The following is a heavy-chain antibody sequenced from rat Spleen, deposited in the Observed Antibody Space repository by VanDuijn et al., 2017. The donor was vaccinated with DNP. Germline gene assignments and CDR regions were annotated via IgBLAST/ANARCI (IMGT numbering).Heavy chain of an antibody. CDR3: VTRNFDYNYFEY. CDR1: RITFSDYN. Sequence: EVQLVESGGGLVQPGRSLKLSCAASRITFSDYNMAWVRQAPKKGLEWVATINYDGNPTYYRDPVMGRFTISRDNATTTLFLQMDSLRSEDTATYYCVTRNFDYNYFEYWGQGVIVTVSS. V-gene: IGHV5-7*01. CDR2: INYDGNPT. J-gene: IGHJ2*01. D-gene: IGHD1-2*01.